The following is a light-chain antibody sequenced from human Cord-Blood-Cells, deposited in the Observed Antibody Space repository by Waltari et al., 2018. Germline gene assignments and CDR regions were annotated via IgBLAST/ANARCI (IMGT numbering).Light chain of an antibody. J-gene: IGLJ2*01. CDR2: DVR. CDR3: CSYAGSYTLV. V-gene: IGLV2-11*01. Sequence: QSALTQPRSVSGSPGQSVTISCTGTSSDVGGYNYASWYQQHPGKAPKLMIYDVRKRPSGVPDRFSGSKSGNTASLTISGLQAEDEADYYCCSYAGSYTLVFGGGTKLTVL. CDR1: SSDVGGYNY.